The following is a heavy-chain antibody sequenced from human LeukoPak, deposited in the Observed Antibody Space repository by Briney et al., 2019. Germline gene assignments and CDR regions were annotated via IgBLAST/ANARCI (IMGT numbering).Heavy chain of an antibody. CDR2: ISYDGSKK. V-gene: IGHV3-30*18. Sequence: QPGRSLRLSCAASGFTFSSYAMHWVRKAPGKGLEWVAVISYDGSKKYYANSVKGRFTISRDNSKNTLSLQMNSLRAEDTALYFCAKDGCGGDCYSFFDYWGQGTLVTVSS. J-gene: IGHJ4*02. CDR1: GFTFSSYA. D-gene: IGHD2-21*02. CDR3: AKDGCGGDCYSFFDY.